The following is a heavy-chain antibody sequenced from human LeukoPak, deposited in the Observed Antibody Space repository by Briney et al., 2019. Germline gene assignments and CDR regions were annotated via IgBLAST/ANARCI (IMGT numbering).Heavy chain of an antibody. CDR2: IIPIFGTA. CDR3: ARQPSGSYLPDAFDI. Sequence: GASVKVSCKASGGTFSSYAISWVRQAPGQGLEWMGGIIPIFGTANYAQKFQGRVTMTRDTSTSTVYMELSSLRSEDTAVYYCARQPSGSYLPDAFDIWGQGTMVTVSS. D-gene: IGHD1-26*01. V-gene: IGHV1-69*05. CDR1: GGTFSSYA. J-gene: IGHJ3*02.